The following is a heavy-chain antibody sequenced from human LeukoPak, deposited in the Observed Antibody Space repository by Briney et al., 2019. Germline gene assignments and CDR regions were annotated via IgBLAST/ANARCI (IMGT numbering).Heavy chain of an antibody. D-gene: IGHD5-18*01. J-gene: IGHJ6*03. CDR3: ARGERYSYGELYYYYMDV. CDR1: GYTFTSYG. Sequence: EASVKVSCKASGYTFTSYGISWVRQAPGQGLEWMGWISAYNGNTNYAQKLQGRVTMTTDTSTSTAYMELRSLRSDDTAVYYCARGERYSYGELYYYYMDVWGKGTTVTVSS. CDR2: ISAYNGNT. V-gene: IGHV1-18*01.